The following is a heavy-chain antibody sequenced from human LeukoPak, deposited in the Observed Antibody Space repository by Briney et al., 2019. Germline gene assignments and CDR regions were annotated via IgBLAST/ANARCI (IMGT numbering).Heavy chain of an antibody. Sequence: PSETLSLTCAVYGGSFSGYYWSWIRQPPGKGLEWIGEINHSGSTNYNPSLKSRVTISVDTSKNQFSLKLSSVTAADTAVYYCARSPTGDYGDDDAFDIWGQGTMVTVSS. CDR1: GGSFSGYY. V-gene: IGHV4-34*01. D-gene: IGHD4-17*01. CDR3: ARSPTGDYGDDDAFDI. CDR2: INHSGST. J-gene: IGHJ3*02.